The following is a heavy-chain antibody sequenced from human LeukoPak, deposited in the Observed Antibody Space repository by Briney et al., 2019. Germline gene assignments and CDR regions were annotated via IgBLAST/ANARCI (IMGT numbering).Heavy chain of an antibody. Sequence: ASVKVSCKASGYTFSVYYMHWVRQAPGEGLEWMGWLQPKSGGTNYAQNFQGGVTMTWDTSISTAYMELKRLRSDDTAVYYCARGYEGYDYWGQGTLVTVSS. CDR3: ARGYEGYDY. V-gene: IGHV1-2*02. D-gene: IGHD2-2*01. CDR2: LQPKSGGT. CDR1: GYTFSVYY. J-gene: IGHJ4*02.